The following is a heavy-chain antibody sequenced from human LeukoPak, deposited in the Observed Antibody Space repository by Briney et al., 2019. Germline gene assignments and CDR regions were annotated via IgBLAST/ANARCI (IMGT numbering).Heavy chain of an antibody. V-gene: IGHV3-7*03. CDR1: GFTFGKYW. CDR3: ARDQYDTWSRRGNFDS. J-gene: IGHJ4*02. D-gene: IGHD3-3*01. CDR2: IKLDGSEK. Sequence: GGSLRLSCVASGFTFGKYWMSWVRQAPGKGLEWVANIKLDGSEKNYVDSVKGRFTISRDNTKNSLYLQMNSLRAEDMAVFYCARDQYDTWSRRGNFDSWGQGTLVIVSS.